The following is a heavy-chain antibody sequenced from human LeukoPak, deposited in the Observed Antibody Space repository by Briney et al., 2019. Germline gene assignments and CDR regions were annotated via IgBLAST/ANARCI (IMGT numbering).Heavy chain of an antibody. CDR1: GGSISSYY. Sequence: SETLSLTCTVSGGSISSYYWSWIRQPPGKGLEWIGYIYYSGSTNYNPSLKSRVTISVDTSKNQFSLKLSSVTAADTAVYYCARVSVTGYYYYMDVWGKGTTVTVSS. CDR2: IYYSGST. V-gene: IGHV4-59*01. D-gene: IGHD1-14*01. CDR3: ARVSVTGYYYYMDV. J-gene: IGHJ6*03.